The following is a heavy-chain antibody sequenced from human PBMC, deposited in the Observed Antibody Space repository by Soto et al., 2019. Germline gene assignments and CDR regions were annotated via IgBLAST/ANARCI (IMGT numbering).Heavy chain of an antibody. D-gene: IGHD1-26*01. V-gene: IGHV4-61*01. CDR3: ARDSLVGATDY. J-gene: IGHJ4*02. Sequence: ASETLSLTCTVSGGSVSSGSYYWSWIRQPPGKGLEWIGYIYYSGSTNYNPSLKSRVTISVDTSKNQFSLKLSSVTAADTAVYYCARDSLVGATDYWGQGTLVTVSS. CDR1: GGSVSSGSYY. CDR2: IYYSGST.